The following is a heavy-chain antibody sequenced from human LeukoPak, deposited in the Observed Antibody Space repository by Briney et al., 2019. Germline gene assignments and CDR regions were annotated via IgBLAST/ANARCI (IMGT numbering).Heavy chain of an antibody. D-gene: IGHD6-13*01. CDR1: GFTYNRYW. CDR3: VRDPGLSTAFNWFDR. J-gene: IGHJ5*02. Sequence: PGGPLTLSCAASGFTYNRYWMHWLRQVAGKGLMWVSRVNVDESISNCAASVEGRLTISRDNAKNTVDLQMDSLRAEDSAVYYCVRDPGLSTAFNWFDRWGQGVLVTVSS. CDR2: VNVDESIS. V-gene: IGHV3-74*01.